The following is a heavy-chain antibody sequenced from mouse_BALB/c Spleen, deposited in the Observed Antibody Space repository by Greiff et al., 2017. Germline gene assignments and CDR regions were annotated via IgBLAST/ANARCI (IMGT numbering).Heavy chain of an antibody. V-gene: IGHV1-54*01. CDR1: GYAFTNYF. Sequence: QVQLKESGAELVRPGTSVKVSCKASGYAFTNYFIEWVKQRPGQGLEWIGVINPGSGGTNYNEKFKGKATLTADKSSSTAYMQLSSLTSDDSAVYFCATIYYGNYYAMDYWGQGTSVTVSS. CDR3: ATIYYGNYYAMDY. J-gene: IGHJ4*01. D-gene: IGHD2-1*01. CDR2: INPGSGGT.